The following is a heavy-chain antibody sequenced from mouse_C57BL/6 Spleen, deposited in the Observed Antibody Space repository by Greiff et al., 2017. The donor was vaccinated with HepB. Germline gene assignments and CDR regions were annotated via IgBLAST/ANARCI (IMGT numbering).Heavy chain of an antibody. V-gene: IGHV6-3*01. D-gene: IGHD2-4*01. J-gene: IGHJ3*01. CDR1: GFTFSNYW. CDR2: IRLKSDNYAT. Sequence: DVKLQESGGGLVQPGGSMKLSCVASGFTFSNYWMNWVRQSPEKGLEWVAQIRLKSDNYATHYAESVKGRFTISRDDSKSSVYLQMNNLRAEDTGIYYCTGEGLRRSFAYWGQGTLVTVSA. CDR3: TGEGLRRSFAY.